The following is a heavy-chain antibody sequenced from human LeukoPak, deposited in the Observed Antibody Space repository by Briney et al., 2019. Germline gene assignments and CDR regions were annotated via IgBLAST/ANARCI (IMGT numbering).Heavy chain of an antibody. Sequence: SETLSLTCTVSGGSISSSSYCWGWIRQPPGKGLKWIGSIYYSGSTYYNPSLKSRVTISVDTSKNQFSLKLSSVTAADTAVYYCARGPPYIVVVTAIGFFDYWGQGTLVTVSS. CDR1: GGSISSSSYC. CDR3: ARGPPYIVVVTAIGFFDY. J-gene: IGHJ4*02. V-gene: IGHV4-39*01. D-gene: IGHD2-21*02. CDR2: IYYSGST.